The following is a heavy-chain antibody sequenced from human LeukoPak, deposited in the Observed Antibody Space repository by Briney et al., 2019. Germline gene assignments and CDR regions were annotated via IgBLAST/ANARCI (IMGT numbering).Heavy chain of an antibody. CDR3: AKVKGEVIGAFDI. Sequence: AGGSLRLSCAASRFTFSTYGMHWVRQAPGKGLDWVAVISYDGNNRYYADSVKGRFTISRYNSKNTLYLQMNSLRAEDTAVYYCAKVKGEVIGAFDIWGQGTMVTVSS. J-gene: IGHJ3*02. V-gene: IGHV3-30*18. CDR1: RFTFSTYG. CDR2: ISYDGNNR. D-gene: IGHD3-16*01.